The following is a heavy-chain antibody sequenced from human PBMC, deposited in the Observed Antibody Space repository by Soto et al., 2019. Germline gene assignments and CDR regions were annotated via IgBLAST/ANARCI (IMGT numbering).Heavy chain of an antibody. D-gene: IGHD3-10*01. CDR1: GFTFSSYA. CDR2: ISAGGGTT. J-gene: IGHJ5*02. CDR3: VKDKYDSGSSMGNWFDP. V-gene: IGHV3-23*01. Sequence: EVQLLESGGGLVQRGGSLRLSCAAYGFTFSSYAMSWVRQAPGKGLEWVSSISAGGGTTYYADPVKGRFTISRDNSENTLYLQLNSLRADDTAVFYCVKDKYDSGSSMGNWFDPWGQGTLVTVSS.